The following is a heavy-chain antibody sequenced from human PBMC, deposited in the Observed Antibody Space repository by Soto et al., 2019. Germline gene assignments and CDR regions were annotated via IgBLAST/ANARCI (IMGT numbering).Heavy chain of an antibody. CDR1: GFTFSSYG. CDR2: IWYDGSNK. D-gene: IGHD2-2*01. V-gene: IGHV3-33*01. J-gene: IGHJ6*02. CDR3: ARDLIVVVPAGYYYYGMDV. Sequence: QVQLVESGGGVVQPGRSLRLSCAASGFTFSSYGMHWVRQAPGKGLEWVAVIWYDGSNKYYADSVKGRFTISRDNSKNTLYLQMNSLRAEDTAVYYCARDLIVVVPAGYYYYGMDVWGQGTTVTFSS.